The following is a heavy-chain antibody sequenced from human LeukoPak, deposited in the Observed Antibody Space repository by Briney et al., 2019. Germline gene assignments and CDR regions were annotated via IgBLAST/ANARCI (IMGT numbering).Heavy chain of an antibody. CDR2: MNPNSGNT. CDR1: GYTFTSYD. V-gene: IGHV1-8*01. D-gene: IGHD3-3*01. J-gene: IGHJ6*02. CDR3: ARSHVLRFLEWLPGHYYYYGMDV. Sequence: EASVKVSCKASGYTFTSYDINWVRQATGQGLEWMGWMNPNSGNTGYAQKFQGRVTMTRNTSISTAYMELSSLRSEDTAVYYCARSHVLRFLEWLPGHYYYYGMDVWGQGTTVTVSS.